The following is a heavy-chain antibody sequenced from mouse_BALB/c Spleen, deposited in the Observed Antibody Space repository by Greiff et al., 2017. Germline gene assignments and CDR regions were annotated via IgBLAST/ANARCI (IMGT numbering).Heavy chain of an antibody. V-gene: IGHV1-87*01. D-gene: IGHD1-1*01. Sequence: VQLQQSGAELARPGASVKLSCKASGYTFTSYWMQWVKQRPGQGLEWIGAIYPGDGDTRYTQKFKGKATLTADKSSSTAYMQLSSLASEDSAVYYCARGSTVVQDYWGQGTTLTVSS. CDR1: GYTFTSYW. CDR2: IYPGDGDT. CDR3: ARGSTVVQDY. J-gene: IGHJ2*01.